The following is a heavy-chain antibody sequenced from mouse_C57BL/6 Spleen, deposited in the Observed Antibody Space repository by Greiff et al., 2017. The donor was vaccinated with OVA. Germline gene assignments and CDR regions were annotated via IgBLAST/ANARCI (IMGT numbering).Heavy chain of an antibody. J-gene: IGHJ3*01. Sequence: QVQLQQSGAELVKPGASVKLSCKASGYTFTSYWMQWVKQRPGQGLEWIGEIDPSDSYTNYNQKFKGKAPLTVDTASSTAYMQLSSLTSADSAVYYCARGQLRLPWFAYWGQGTLVTVSA. D-gene: IGHD3-2*02. CDR1: GYTFTSYW. CDR2: IDPSDSYT. V-gene: IGHV1-50*01. CDR3: ARGQLRLPWFAY.